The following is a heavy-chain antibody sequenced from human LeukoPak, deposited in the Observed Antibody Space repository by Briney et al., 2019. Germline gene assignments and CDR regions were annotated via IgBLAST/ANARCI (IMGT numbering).Heavy chain of an antibody. J-gene: IGHJ3*02. D-gene: IGHD3-16*02. V-gene: IGHV3-7*01. CDR1: GFTFSSYW. Sequence: QTGGSLRLSCAGSGFTFSSYWMSWVRQAPGKGLEWVANIKQDGSESYYVDSVKGRFTISRDNAKNSLYLQMNNLRAEDTAVYYCARDSSFYAFDIWGQGTMVTVSS. CDR2: IKQDGSES. CDR3: ARDSSFYAFDI.